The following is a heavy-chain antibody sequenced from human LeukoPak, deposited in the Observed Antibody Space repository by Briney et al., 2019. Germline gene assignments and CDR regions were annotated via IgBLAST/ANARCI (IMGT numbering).Heavy chain of an antibody. CDR2: ISGSGGST. J-gene: IGHJ4*02. V-gene: IGHV3-23*01. CDR3: AKDEQLVLFY. D-gene: IGHD6-6*01. Sequence: GGSLRLSCAASGFTFSSYAMSWVRQAPGKGLEWVSAISGSGGSTYYADSVEGRFTISRDNSKNTLYLQMNSLRAEDTGVYYCAKDEQLVLFYWGQGTLVTVSS. CDR1: GFTFSSYA.